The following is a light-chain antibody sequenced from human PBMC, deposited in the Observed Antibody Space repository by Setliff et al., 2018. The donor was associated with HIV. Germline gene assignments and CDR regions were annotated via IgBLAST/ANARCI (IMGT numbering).Light chain of an antibody. CDR3: QAWDSSTLSYV. J-gene: IGLJ1*01. CDR2: EDT. V-gene: IGLV3-1*01. CDR1: ALPKQY. Sequence: SYELAQSPSVSVSPGQTARITCSGDALPKQYGYWYQQKPGQAPVLVIYEDTNRPSGIPERFSGSSSGNTATLTISGTQAMDEADYYCQAWDSSTLSYVFGTGTKVTVL.